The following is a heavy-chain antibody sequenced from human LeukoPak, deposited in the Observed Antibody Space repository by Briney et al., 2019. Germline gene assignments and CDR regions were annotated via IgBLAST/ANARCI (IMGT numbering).Heavy chain of an antibody. CDR3: VKDAINGNSICDAFDV. V-gene: IGHV3-23*01. CDR2: IGGPLHGPPET. CDR1: GFTFSIFA. J-gene: IGHJ3*01. Sequence: GGSLRLSCAASGFTFSIFAMSWVRQAPGKGLEWVSTIGGPLHGPPETYYTDSVKGRFTISRDNSKNTVFLQMNSVKVDDTARYYCVKDAINGNSICDAFDVWGQGTMVTVSP. D-gene: IGHD1-7*01.